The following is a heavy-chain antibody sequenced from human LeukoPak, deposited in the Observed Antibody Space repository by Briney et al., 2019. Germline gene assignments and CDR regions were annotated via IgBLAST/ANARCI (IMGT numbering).Heavy chain of an antibody. J-gene: IGHJ4*02. CDR2: IGYGGSDT. CDR1: GFTLSSYE. Sequence: GGSLRLSCTVSGFTLSSYEMTWFRQAPGKGLEWVSSIGYGGSDTHYADSVKGRFTISRDNSKNTLYLQMNSLRAEDTAVYYCAKDNRREVLLWFGEVGYWGQGTLVTVSS. CDR3: AKDNRREVLLWFGEVGY. V-gene: IGHV3-23*01. D-gene: IGHD3-10*01.